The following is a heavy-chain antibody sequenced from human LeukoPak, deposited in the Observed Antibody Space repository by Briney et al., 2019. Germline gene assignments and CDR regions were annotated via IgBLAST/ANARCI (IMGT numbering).Heavy chain of an antibody. CDR1: GFTFSTYA. Sequence: GGSLRLSCAASGFTFSTYAMSWVRQAPGKGLEWVSGIRISGGSTYYSDPVKGRFTISRDNSKNTLYLQMNSLRAEDTAVYYCAKEVRESAWYYFDYWGQGTLVTVSS. J-gene: IGHJ4*02. V-gene: IGHV3-23*01. D-gene: IGHD6-19*01. CDR2: IRISGGST. CDR3: AKEVRESAWYYFDY.